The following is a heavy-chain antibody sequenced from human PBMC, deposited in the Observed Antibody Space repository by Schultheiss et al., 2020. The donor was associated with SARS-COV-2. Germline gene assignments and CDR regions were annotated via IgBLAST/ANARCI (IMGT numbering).Heavy chain of an antibody. CDR1: GFTFSSYA. CDR2: ISGSGGST. V-gene: IGHV3-23*01. Sequence: GGSLRLSCAASGFTFSSYAMSWVRQAPGKGLEWVSAISGSGGSTYYADSVKGRFTISRDNSKNTLYLQMNSLRAEDTAVYYCLGELWDRGYCSSTSCYDAVFDYWGQGTLVTVSS. CDR3: LGELWDRGYCSSTSCYDAVFDY. J-gene: IGHJ4*02. D-gene: IGHD2-2*01.